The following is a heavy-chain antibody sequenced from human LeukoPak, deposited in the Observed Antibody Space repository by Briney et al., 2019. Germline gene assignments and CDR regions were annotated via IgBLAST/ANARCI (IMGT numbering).Heavy chain of an antibody. D-gene: IGHD3-22*01. J-gene: IGHJ5*02. Sequence: PGGSLRLSCAASGFTFSSYWMSWVRQAPGKGLEWVANIKQDGSERYYVDSVKGRFTISRDNAKNSLYLQMNSLRAEDTAVYYCAKASEVVIYNWFDPWGQGTLVTVSS. CDR2: IKQDGSER. V-gene: IGHV3-7*03. CDR3: AKASEVVIYNWFDP. CDR1: GFTFSSYW.